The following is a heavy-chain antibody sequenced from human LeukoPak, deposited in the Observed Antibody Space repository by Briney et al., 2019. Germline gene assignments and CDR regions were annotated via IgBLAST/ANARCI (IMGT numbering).Heavy chain of an antibody. D-gene: IGHD1-1*01. CDR3: ARVRKTTGLVHLTWFDP. V-gene: IGHV3-53*01. CDR1: GFTVSSTY. CDR2: IYSGGST. J-gene: IGHJ5*02. Sequence: GGSLRLSCAASGFTVSSTYMSWVRQAPGKGLEWVSVIYSGGSTYYADSLKGRITISRDNSKNTLYLQMNSLRAEDTAVYYCARVRKTTGLVHLTWFDPWGQGTLVTVSS.